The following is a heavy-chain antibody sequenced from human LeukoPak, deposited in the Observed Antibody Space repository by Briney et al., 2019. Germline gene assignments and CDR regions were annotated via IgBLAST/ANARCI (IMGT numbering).Heavy chain of an antibody. CDR1: GFTFSSYA. D-gene: IGHD5-24*01. J-gene: IGHJ4*02. CDR3: ARDSPSRSWLKDHFDY. Sequence: PGGSLRLSCAASGFTFSSYAMSWVRQAPGKGLEWVAVISYDGSNKYYADSVKGRFTISRDNSKNTLYLQMNSLRAEDTAVYYCARDSPSRSWLKDHFDYWGQGTLVTVSS. CDR2: ISYDGSNK. V-gene: IGHV3-30-3*01.